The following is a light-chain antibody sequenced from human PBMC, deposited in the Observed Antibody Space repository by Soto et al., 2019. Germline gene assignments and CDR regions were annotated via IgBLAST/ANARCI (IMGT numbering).Light chain of an antibody. Sequence: IQMTQSPSTLSASVGDMGTITCRASQSISSWLAWYQQKPGKAPKLLIYDASSLESGVPSRFSGSGSGTEFTLTISSLQPDDFATYYCQHYNSYSEAFGQGTKVDIK. V-gene: IGKV1-5*01. CDR1: QSISSW. CDR3: QHYNSYSEA. J-gene: IGKJ1*01. CDR2: DAS.